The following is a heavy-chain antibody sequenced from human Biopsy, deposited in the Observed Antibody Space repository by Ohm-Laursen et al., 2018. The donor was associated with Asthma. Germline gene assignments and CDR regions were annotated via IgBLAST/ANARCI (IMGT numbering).Heavy chain of an antibody. D-gene: IGHD3-3*01. J-gene: IGHJ3*02. Sequence: LSLTCAASGFSFNSYGMHWVRQAPGKGLEWVAVMSFDGRQTYYADSVKGRFTISRDNSKNTLYLQMNSLRAEDTAVYYCAKVRYYDFWSGYPIWGQGTMVTVSS. CDR2: MSFDGRQT. CDR1: GFSFNSYG. CDR3: AKVRYYDFWSGYPI. V-gene: IGHV3-30*18.